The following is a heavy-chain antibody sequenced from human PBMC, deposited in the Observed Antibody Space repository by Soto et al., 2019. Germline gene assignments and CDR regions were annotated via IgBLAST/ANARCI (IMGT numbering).Heavy chain of an antibody. CDR2: ISGYNGNA. Sequence: VQLVQSGNVVQKPGSSVKVSCKTSGYTFSSYGIIWVRQAPGQGLEWMGWISGYNGNADYAQRFRGRVNMTTDTSTTTVFMELRDLRSHDTALYFCAREGWLGELLYWGQGSLVTVS. D-gene: IGHD3-10*01. CDR3: AREGWLGELLY. CDR1: GYTFSSYG. V-gene: IGHV1-18*01. J-gene: IGHJ4*02.